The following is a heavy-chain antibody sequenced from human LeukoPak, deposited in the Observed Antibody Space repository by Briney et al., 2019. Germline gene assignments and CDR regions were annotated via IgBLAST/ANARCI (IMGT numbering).Heavy chain of an antibody. Sequence: PGGPLRLSCATSGFTFTDYSMTWVRQAPGKGLEWVSSISTVSTYTFYSDSVKGRFTISRDNRKNTLYLQMSSLSAEDTAVYYCVRDGSGFYYYYYMDVWGRGTAVTVSS. V-gene: IGHV3-21*01. CDR2: ISTVSTYT. CDR3: VRDGSGFYYYYYMDV. CDR1: GFTFTDYS. J-gene: IGHJ6*03. D-gene: IGHD6-25*01.